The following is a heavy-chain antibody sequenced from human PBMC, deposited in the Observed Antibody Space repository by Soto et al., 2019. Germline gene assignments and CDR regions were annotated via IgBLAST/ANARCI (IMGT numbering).Heavy chain of an antibody. CDR1: GFTFSSYA. CDR3: ARDGTARITIPPYSSYHGMDV. CDR2: ISYDGSNK. Sequence: GGSLRLSCAASGFTFSSYAMHWVRQAPGKGLEWVAVISYDGSNKYYADSVKGRFTISRDNSKNTLYLQMNSLRAEDTAVYYWARDGTARITIPPYSSYHGMDVWAQGTTVTVP. J-gene: IGHJ6*02. V-gene: IGHV3-30-3*01. D-gene: IGHD3-3*01.